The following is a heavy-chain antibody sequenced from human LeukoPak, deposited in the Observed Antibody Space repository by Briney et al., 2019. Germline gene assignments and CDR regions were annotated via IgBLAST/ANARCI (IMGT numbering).Heavy chain of an antibody. D-gene: IGHD3-22*01. CDR2: ISGSGGST. CDR1: GFTFTSYA. J-gene: IGHJ4*02. Sequence: EGSLRLSCAASGFTFTSYAMSWVRQAPGKGLEWVSAISGSGGSTYYADSVKGRFTISRDNSKNTLYLQMNSLRAEDTAVYYCAKERYYYDSSGSTGWGRGTLVTVSS. V-gene: IGHV3-23*01. CDR3: AKERYYYDSSGSTG.